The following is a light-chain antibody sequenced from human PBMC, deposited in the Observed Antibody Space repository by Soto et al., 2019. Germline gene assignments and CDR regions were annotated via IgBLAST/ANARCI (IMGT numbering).Light chain of an antibody. CDR1: SSDVGGYNY. CDR2: DVS. CDR3: SSYTPRNTRQIV. J-gene: IGLJ1*01. V-gene: IGLV2-14*03. Sequence: QSVLTQPASVSGSPGQSITISCTGTSSDVGGYNYVSWYQHHPGKAPKLLIYDVSNRPSGVSNRYSGSKSDNTASLPIFGLRPEDEVNYYCSSYTPRNTRQIVFGTGTKVTVL.